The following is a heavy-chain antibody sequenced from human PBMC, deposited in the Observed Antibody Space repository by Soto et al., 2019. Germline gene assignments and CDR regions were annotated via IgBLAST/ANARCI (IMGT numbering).Heavy chain of an antibody. J-gene: IGHJ1*01. CDR2: ISGSGDST. D-gene: IGHD6-19*01. V-gene: IGHV3-23*01. Sequence: GGSLRLSCAASGFTFSSYAMSWVRQAPGKGLEWVSGISGSGDSTYYADSVKGRFTISRDNSKNTLYLQMNSLRAEDTAVYYCAKGVPVIAVAGTGYFQHWGQGTLVTVSS. CDR3: AKGVPVIAVAGTGYFQH. CDR1: GFTFSSYA.